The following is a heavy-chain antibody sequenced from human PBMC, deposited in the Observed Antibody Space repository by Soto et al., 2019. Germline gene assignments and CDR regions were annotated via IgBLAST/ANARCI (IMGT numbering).Heavy chain of an antibody. CDR2: INAGIGDT. CDR3: ARDFSRVVVAPGY. V-gene: IGHV1-3*05. J-gene: IGHJ4*02. CDR1: GYTFTSYA. Sequence: QVQLVQSGAEEKKPGASVKVSCKASGYTFTSYAMHWVRQAPGQRLEWMGWINAGIGDTEYSQKFQGRVTITRDTSASTAYMELSSLRSEDTAVYYCARDFSRVVVAPGYWGQRTLVTVSS. D-gene: IGHD2-15*01.